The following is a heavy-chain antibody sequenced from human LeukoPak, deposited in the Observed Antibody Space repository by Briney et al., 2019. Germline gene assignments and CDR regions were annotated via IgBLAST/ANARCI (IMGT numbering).Heavy chain of an antibody. J-gene: IGHJ3*02. Sequence: GGSLRLSCAASGXTFSSYNMNWVRQAPGKGLEWVSSISGSSNYIYYEDSVKGRFTISRDNAKNSLYLQMNSLRAEDMAVYYCARGAHAFDIWGQGTTVTVSS. CDR2: ISGSSNYI. CDR3: ARGAHAFDI. CDR1: GXTFSSYN. V-gene: IGHV3-21*01.